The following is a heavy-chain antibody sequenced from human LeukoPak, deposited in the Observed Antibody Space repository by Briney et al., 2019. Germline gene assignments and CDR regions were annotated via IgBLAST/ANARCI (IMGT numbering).Heavy chain of an antibody. D-gene: IGHD4-17*01. J-gene: IGHJ4*02. CDR3: ARGAPTVMDY. V-gene: IGHV4-61*08. Sequence: PSQTLSLTCAVSGGSISSGGYSWSWIRQPPGKGLEWIGYIYYSGSTNYNPSLKSRVTISVDTSKSQFSLKLSSVTAADTAVYYCARGAPTVMDYWGQGTLVTVSS. CDR1: GGSISSGGYS. CDR2: IYYSGST.